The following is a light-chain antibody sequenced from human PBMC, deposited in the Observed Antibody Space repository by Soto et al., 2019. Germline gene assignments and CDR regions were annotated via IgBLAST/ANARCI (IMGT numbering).Light chain of an antibody. CDR2: EVS. J-gene: IGLJ1*01. Sequence: QSVLTQPASVSGSPGQSITISCTGSSSDVGGYNYVSWYQQHPGKAPQLMIYEVSNRPSGVSNRFSGSKSGNTASLTISGIQAEEEADYYCTSYTRSRSNFVFGSGTKVTV. CDR3: TSYTRSRSNFV. V-gene: IGLV2-14*01. CDR1: SSDVGGYNY.